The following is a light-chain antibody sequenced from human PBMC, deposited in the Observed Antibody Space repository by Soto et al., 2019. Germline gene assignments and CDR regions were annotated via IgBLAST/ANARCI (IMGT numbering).Light chain of an antibody. Sequence: QSALTQPPSASGSPGQSVTISCTGTSSDVGDYKYVSWYQQYPGKAPKLIIYEVSKRPSGVPDRFSGSKSGNTASLTVSGLQAEDEADYYCSSYAGGNNLLFGGGTQLTVL. CDR1: SSDVGDYKY. CDR2: EVS. CDR3: SSYAGGNNLL. V-gene: IGLV2-8*01. J-gene: IGLJ2*01.